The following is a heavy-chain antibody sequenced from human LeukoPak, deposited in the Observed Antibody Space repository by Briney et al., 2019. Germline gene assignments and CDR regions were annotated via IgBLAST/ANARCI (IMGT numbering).Heavy chain of an antibody. J-gene: IGHJ6*03. Sequence: PSETLSLTCTLSGGSISSYYWSWIRQPAGKGLEWIGRIYISGNNNYNPSLKRRGITSVETAKKQLSLKLSSAAAADAAVYYCGRGAVTVRRGYMDGWGKGTTVTVS. CDR1: GGSISSYY. CDR3: GRGAVTVRRGYMDG. V-gene: IGHV4-4*07. D-gene: IGHD4-17*01. CDR2: IYISGNN.